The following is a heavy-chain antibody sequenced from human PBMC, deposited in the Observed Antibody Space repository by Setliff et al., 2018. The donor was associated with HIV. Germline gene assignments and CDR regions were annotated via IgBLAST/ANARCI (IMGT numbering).Heavy chain of an antibody. CDR3: ARSPRIGVAGEFEY. CDR2: IYTSGST. V-gene: IGHV4-61*02. D-gene: IGHD6-19*01. J-gene: IGHJ4*02. CDR1: GGSISSGNYY. Sequence: SETLSLTCTVSGGSISSGNYYWSWIRQPAGKGLEWIGRIYTSGSTNYNPSLKSRVTISLDTSKNQFSLNLNSVTAADTAVYYCARSPRIGVAGEFEYWGQGTLVTVSS.